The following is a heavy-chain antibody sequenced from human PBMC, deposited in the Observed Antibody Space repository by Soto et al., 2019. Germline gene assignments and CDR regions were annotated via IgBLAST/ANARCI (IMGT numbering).Heavy chain of an antibody. D-gene: IGHD6-6*01. J-gene: IGHJ6*03. CDR2: ISWNSGSI. V-gene: IGHV3-9*01. Sequence: EVQLVESGGGLVQPGRSLRLSCAASGFTFDDYAMHWVRQAPGKGLEWVSGISWNSGSIGYADSVKGRFTISRDNAKNSLYLQMNSLRAEVTALYYCAKVVRSGYSSSPHYYYYMDVWGKGTTVTVSS. CDR3: AKVVRSGYSSSPHYYYYMDV. CDR1: GFTFDDYA.